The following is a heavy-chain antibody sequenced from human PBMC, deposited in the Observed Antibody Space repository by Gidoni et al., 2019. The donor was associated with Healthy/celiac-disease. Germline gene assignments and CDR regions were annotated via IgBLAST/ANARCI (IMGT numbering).Heavy chain of an antibody. Sequence: EVQLVESGGGLVQPGRSMRLSCAASGFTLDDYAMHWVRQAPGKGLEWVSGISWNSGSIGYADSVKGRFTISRDNAKNSLYLQMNSLRAEDTALYYCAKNYGDYDSPYYYYGMDVWGQGTTVTVSS. CDR2: ISWNSGSI. D-gene: IGHD4-17*01. V-gene: IGHV3-9*01. CDR3: AKNYGDYDSPYYYYGMDV. CDR1: GFTLDDYA. J-gene: IGHJ6*02.